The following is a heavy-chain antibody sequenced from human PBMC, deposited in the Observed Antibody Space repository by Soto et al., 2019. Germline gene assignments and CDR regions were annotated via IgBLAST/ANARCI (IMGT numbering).Heavy chain of an antibody. V-gene: IGHV3-23*01. CDR2: IRSSGGST. D-gene: IGHD6-13*01. J-gene: IGHJ4*02. CDR1: GFTFSRYS. Sequence: PGGSLTLSCAPSGFTFSRYSMTWVRQAPGKGLEWVSAIRSSGGSTYYADSVKGRFTISRDNSKNTLYLQMNSLRVEDTAVYYCARRGPGTYFDYWGQGTLVTVSS. CDR3: ARRGPGTYFDY.